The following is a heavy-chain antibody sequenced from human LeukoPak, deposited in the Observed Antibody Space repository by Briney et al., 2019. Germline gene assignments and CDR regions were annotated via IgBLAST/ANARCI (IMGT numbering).Heavy chain of an antibody. D-gene: IGHD3-16*01. CDR3: VRGSTLRHYQY. CDR1: GGSISTSSYY. V-gene: IGHV4-39*01. CDR2: IYYSGST. J-gene: IGHJ4*02. Sequence: SETLSLTCTVSGGSISTSSYYWAWIRQPPGKGLEWIGSIYYSGSTYYNPSLKSRVTVSVDTSKNQFSLNLSSVTAADTAVYYCVRGSTLRHYQYWGQGTLVTVSS.